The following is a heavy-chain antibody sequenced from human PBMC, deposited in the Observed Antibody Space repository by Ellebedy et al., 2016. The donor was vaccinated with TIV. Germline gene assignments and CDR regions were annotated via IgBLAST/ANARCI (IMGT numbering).Heavy chain of an antibody. Sequence: GESLKISXAASGLTFSNYAMSWVRQAPGKGLEWVSAIISGGGDTTYYADSVKGRFTISRDNSKNTLYLQMNSLRVEDTAIYYCAKAPGIPVSGLSYYYYGMDVWGQGATVTVSS. CDR1: GLTFSNYA. J-gene: IGHJ6*02. CDR3: AKAPGIPVSGLSYYYYGMDV. V-gene: IGHV3-23*01. CDR2: IISGGGDTT. D-gene: IGHD6-19*01.